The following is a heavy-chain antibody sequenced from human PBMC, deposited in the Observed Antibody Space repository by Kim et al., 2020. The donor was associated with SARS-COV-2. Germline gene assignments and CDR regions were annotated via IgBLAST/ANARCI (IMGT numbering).Heavy chain of an antibody. CDR3: AREGSSYYYGSGSRNWFDP. Sequence: ASVKVSCKASGYTFTSYAMNWVRQAPGQGLEWMGWINTNTGNPTYAQGFTGRFVFSLDTSVSTAYLQISSLKAEDTAVYYCAREGSSYYYGSGSRNWFDPWGQGTLVTVSS. D-gene: IGHD3-10*01. J-gene: IGHJ5*02. CDR1: GYTFTSYA. V-gene: IGHV7-4-1*02. CDR2: INTNTGNP.